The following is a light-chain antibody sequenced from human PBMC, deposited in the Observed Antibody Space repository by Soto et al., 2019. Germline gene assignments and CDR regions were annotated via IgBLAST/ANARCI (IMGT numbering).Light chain of an antibody. CDR2: NNN. V-gene: IGLV1-44*01. CDR1: SSNIGSNS. J-gene: IGLJ1*01. CDR3: AAWDDSLDGPI. Sequence: QSVLTQPPSASGTPGQRVTISCSGSSSNIGSNSINWYQQLPGTAPKPLIYNNNQRPSGVPDRFSGSKSGTSASLAISGLQSEDESDYYCAAWDDSLDGPIFGTGTKLTVL.